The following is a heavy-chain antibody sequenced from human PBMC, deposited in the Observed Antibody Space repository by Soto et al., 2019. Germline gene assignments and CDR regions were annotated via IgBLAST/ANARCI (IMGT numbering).Heavy chain of an antibody. V-gene: IGHV4-31*01. D-gene: IGHD3-10*01. CDR3: AREEGAYYDSGSYNWFDP. Sequence: QVQLQESGPGLVKPSQTLSLTCTVSGGSISSGGYYWSWIRQYPGKGLEWVGYIYYSGSTYYNPYITGQVTIPVNTSNNQFSLRLSFVTAADTAVYYGAREEGAYYDSGSYNWFDPWGQGVLVIVSS. J-gene: IGHJ5*02. CDR1: GGSISSGGYY. CDR2: IYYSGST.